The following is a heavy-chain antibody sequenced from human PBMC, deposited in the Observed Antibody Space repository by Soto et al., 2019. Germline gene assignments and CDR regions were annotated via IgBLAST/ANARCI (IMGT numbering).Heavy chain of an antibody. Sequence: PGGSLRLSCAASGFTFSSYDMTWVRQAPGKGLEWVSHISISSSTKHYADSVKGRFTISRDNAKNSLYLQMNSLRDEDTAVYYCARVVYYYNGCGYYYYDYWGQGTLVTVSS. CDR2: ISISSSTK. J-gene: IGHJ4*02. CDR1: GFTFSSYD. D-gene: IGHD3-22*01. V-gene: IGHV3-48*02. CDR3: ARVVYYYNGCGYYYYDY.